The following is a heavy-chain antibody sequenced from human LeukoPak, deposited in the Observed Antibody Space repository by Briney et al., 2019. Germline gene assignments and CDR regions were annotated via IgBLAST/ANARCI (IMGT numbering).Heavy chain of an antibody. Sequence: PAGSLRPSSATSGFPSSDFSMTWVRKAPGKGLEWISTTNSGGTSTYYAESVKGRFTISRDNSKNTLYLQMSSLRVEDTAVYYCAKQSYARSLGEGGPGTLVSVSS. CDR3: AKQSYARSLGE. V-gene: IGHV3-23*01. D-gene: IGHD2-8*01. J-gene: IGHJ4*02. CDR1: GFPSSDFS. CDR2: TNSGGTST.